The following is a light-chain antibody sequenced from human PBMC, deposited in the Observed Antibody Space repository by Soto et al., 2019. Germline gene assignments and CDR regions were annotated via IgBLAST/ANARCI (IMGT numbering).Light chain of an antibody. Sequence: ETVMTQSPVTLSVSPGERVTISCRASQYISSNLAWYQQKPGQAPRLLIYGASTRATGFSARFSGSGSGTEFTLTITGLQSEDFAVYYCQQYNNWPPYTFGQGTKLEIK. V-gene: IGKV3-15*01. CDR2: GAS. CDR3: QQYNNWPPYT. J-gene: IGKJ2*01. CDR1: QYISSN.